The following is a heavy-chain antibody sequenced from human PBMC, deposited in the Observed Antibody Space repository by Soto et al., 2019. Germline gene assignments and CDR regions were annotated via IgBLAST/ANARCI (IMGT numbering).Heavy chain of an antibody. J-gene: IGHJ1*01. CDR2: IYSGGST. D-gene: IGHD3-22*01. CDR1: GFTVSSNY. V-gene: IGHV3-66*01. CDR3: ARERTYGYYDSSGYQYAEYFQH. Sequence: GGSLRLSCAASGFTVSSNYMSWVRQAPGKGLEWVSVIYSGGSTYYADSVKGRFTISRDNSKNTLYLQMNSLRAEDTAVYYCARERTYGYYDSSGYQYAEYFQHWGQGTLVTVSS.